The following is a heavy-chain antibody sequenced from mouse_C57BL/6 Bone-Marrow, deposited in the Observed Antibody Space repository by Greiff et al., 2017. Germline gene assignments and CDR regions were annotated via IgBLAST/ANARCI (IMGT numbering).Heavy chain of an antibody. CDR3: ARSAQALFLYAMDY. CDR2: INPNYGTT. D-gene: IGHD3-2*02. Sequence: VQLQQSGPELVKPGASVKISCKASGYSFTDYNMNWVKQSNGKSLEWIGVINPNYGTTSYNQKFKGKATLTVDQSSSTAYMQLNSLPSEDSAVYYCARSAQALFLYAMDYWGQGTSVTVSS. V-gene: IGHV1-39*01. J-gene: IGHJ4*01. CDR1: GYSFTDYN.